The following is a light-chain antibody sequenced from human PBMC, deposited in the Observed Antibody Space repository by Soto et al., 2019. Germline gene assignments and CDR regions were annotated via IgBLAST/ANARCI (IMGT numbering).Light chain of an antibody. CDR3: SSYTSSSTQV. CDR1: SSDVGGYNY. CDR2: EVS. Sequence: QSALTQPASVSGSPGQSITISCTGTSSDVGGYNYVSWYQQHPGKAPKLMIYEVSNRPSGVSNRFSGSKSDNTASLTISGLQAEGEADYYCSSYTSSSTQVFGTGTKLTVL. J-gene: IGLJ1*01. V-gene: IGLV2-14*01.